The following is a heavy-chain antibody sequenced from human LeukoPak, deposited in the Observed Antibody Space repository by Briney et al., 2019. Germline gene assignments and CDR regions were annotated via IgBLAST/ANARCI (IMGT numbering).Heavy chain of an antibody. CDR3: ARADYDILTGYGYFDY. D-gene: IGHD3-9*01. CDR2: ISGSGGST. J-gene: IGHJ4*02. V-gene: IGHV3-23*01. CDR1: GFTFSSYA. Sequence: GGSLRLSCAASGFTFSSYAMSWVRQAPGKGLEWVSAISGSGGSTYYADSVKGRFTISRDNSKNTLYLQMNSLRAEDTAVYYCARADYDILTGYGYFDYWGQGTLVTVSS.